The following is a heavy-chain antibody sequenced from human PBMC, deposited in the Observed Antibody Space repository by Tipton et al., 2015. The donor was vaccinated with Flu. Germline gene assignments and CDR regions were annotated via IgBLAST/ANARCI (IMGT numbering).Heavy chain of an antibody. Sequence: TLSLTCTVSGGSISSYYWSWIRQPAGKGLEWIGRIYSSGSTSYNPSLKSRVTMSVDTAENQFSLRLSSVTAADTAVYYCARSVMYYYDSSGSTFDYWGQGTLVTVSS. V-gene: IGHV4-4*07. D-gene: IGHD6-19*01. CDR1: GGSISSYY. CDR3: ARSVMYYYDSSGSTFDY. J-gene: IGHJ4*02. CDR2: IYSSGST.